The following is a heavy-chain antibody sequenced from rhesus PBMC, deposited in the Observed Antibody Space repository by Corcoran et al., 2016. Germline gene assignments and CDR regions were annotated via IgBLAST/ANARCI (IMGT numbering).Heavy chain of an antibody. CDR1: GYSISSGYY. J-gene: IGHJ6*01. CDR3: AGAYSSCFRYGLDS. Sequence: QVKLQESGPGLVKHSETRSLTCAVSGYSISSGYYWSWIRQPPGKALEWIGCSTDTRSTKYRPARTRRVTISRDTSKTQVSLKLSSVAAAASGVYYWAGAYSSCFRYGLDSWGQGFVVTFSS. D-gene: IGHD6-13*01. CDR2: STDTRST. V-gene: IGHV4-122*02.